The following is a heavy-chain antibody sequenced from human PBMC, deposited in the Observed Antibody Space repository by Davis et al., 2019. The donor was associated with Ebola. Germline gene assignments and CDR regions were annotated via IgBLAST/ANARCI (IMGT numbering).Heavy chain of an antibody. CDR3: ARGYGTFDY. Sequence: GESLKISCAASGFTFGSVGMSWVRQAPGKGLEWVSSISGSGRNTYYGDSVKGRFTISRDNAKNSLYLQMHSLRAEDTALYYCARGYGTFDYWGRGTLVTVSA. D-gene: IGHD4-17*01. J-gene: IGHJ4*02. V-gene: IGHV3-23*01. CDR2: ISGSGRNT. CDR1: GFTFGSVG.